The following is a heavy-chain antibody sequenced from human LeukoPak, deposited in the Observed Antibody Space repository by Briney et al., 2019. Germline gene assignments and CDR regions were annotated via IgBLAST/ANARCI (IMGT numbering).Heavy chain of an antibody. J-gene: IGHJ6*02. D-gene: IGHD5-18*01. CDR2: ISSSGSTI. V-gene: IGHV3-11*04. Sequence: GGSLRLSCAASGFTFSDYYMSWIRQAPGKGLEWVSYISSSGSTIYYADSVKGRFTISRENAKNSLYLQMNSLRAGDTAVYYCARAGRAGYSYGPSYYYYGMDVWGQGATVTVSS. CDR3: ARAGRAGYSYGPSYYYYGMDV. CDR1: GFTFSDYY.